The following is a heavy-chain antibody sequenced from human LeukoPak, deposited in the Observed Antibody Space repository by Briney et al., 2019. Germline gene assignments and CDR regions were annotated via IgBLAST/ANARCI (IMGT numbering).Heavy chain of an antibody. CDR1: GGSISSYY. J-gene: IGHJ2*01. V-gene: IGHV4-59*01. CDR3: ARDRNWGSYPSYDWYFDL. Sequence: PSETLSLTCTVSGGSISSYYWSWIRQPPGKGLEWIGYIYYSGSTNYNPSLKSRVTISVDTSKNQFSLKLSSVTAADTAVYYCARDRNWGSYPSYDWYFDLWGRGTLVTVSS. CDR2: IYYSGST. D-gene: IGHD7-27*01.